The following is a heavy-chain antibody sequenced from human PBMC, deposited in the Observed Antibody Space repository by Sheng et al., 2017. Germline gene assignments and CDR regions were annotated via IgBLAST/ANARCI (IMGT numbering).Heavy chain of an antibody. CDR3: ARDRGAKDAFDI. J-gene: IGHJ3*02. Sequence: QVQLVQSGAEVRNPGSSVKVSCRASGGTFSSNGISWVRQAPGQGLEWMGGIIPIFGTANYAQKFQGRVTNTADESTSTAYMELSSLRSDDTAVYYCARDRGAKDAFDIWGQGTMVTVSS. CDR2: IIPIFGTA. V-gene: IGHV1-69*13. D-gene: IGHD1-26*01. CDR1: GGTFSSNG.